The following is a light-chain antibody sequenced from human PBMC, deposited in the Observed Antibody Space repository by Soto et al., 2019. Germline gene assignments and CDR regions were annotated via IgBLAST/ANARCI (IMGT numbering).Light chain of an antibody. CDR2: AAY. CDR1: QTITHL. Sequence: DIQMHQYPPSLSASVGDRLTITCRPSQTITHLLNWYQQQQGRAPKLXIYAAYNLQSGVPSRFSGSGSGTDCTRAISALQPDDFATYFCRQTYSIPLTFGGGTKVDIK. CDR3: RQTYSIPLT. J-gene: IGKJ4*01. V-gene: IGKV1-39*01.